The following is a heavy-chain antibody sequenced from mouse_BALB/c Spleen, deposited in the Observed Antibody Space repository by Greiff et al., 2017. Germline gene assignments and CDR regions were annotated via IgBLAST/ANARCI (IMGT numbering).Heavy chain of an antibody. CDR2: IYPGDGDT. J-gene: IGHJ3*01. CDR3: ARSEDYDVGWFAY. V-gene: IGHV1-87*01. D-gene: IGHD2-4*01. CDR1: GYTFTSYW. Sequence: VQLQQSGAELARPGASVKLSCKASGYTFTSYWMQWVKQRPGQGLEWIGAIYPGDGDTRYTQKFKGKATLTADKSSSTAYMQLSSLASEDSAVYYCARSEDYDVGWFAYWGQGTLVTVSA.